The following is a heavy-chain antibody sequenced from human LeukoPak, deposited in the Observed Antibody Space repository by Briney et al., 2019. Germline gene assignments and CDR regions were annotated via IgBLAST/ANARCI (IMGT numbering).Heavy chain of an antibody. CDR2: INTDGSST. J-gene: IGHJ4*02. CDR1: GFTFSSYW. V-gene: IGHV3-74*01. Sequence: GGSLRLSCAASGFTFSSYWMHWVRQAPGKGLVWVSRINTDGSSTSYADSVKGRFTISRDNAKNTLYLQMNSLRAEDTAVYYCARDPADTAMADYWGQGTLVTVSS. CDR3: ARDPADTAMADY. D-gene: IGHD5-18*01.